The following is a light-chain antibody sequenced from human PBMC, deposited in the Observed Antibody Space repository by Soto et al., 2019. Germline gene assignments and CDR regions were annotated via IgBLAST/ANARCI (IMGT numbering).Light chain of an antibody. CDR1: QGMSTY. CDR2: SAS. V-gene: IGKV1-9*01. J-gene: IGKJ4*01. CDR3: QQLNGYQLA. Sequence: DIRLTQSPSFLSASVGDTVTITCRAIQGMSTYLAWYQQKPGKVPELLIRSASTLQSGVPPWFSGGGSGTEVTLTIGSLRPDDSGIYYCQQLNGYQLAFGGGTNVEIK.